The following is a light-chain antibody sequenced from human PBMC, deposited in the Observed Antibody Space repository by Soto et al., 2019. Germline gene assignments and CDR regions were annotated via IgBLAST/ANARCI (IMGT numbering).Light chain of an antibody. CDR2: DAS. J-gene: IGKJ2*01. CDR3: QQYNSYRMYT. CDR1: QSISSW. V-gene: IGKV1-5*01. Sequence: DIQMTQSPSTLSASVGDRLTITCRASQSISSWLAWYQQKPGKAPKLLIYDASSLESGVPSRFSGSGSGTEFTLTISSLQPDDFATYYCQQYNSYRMYTFGQGTKLEIK.